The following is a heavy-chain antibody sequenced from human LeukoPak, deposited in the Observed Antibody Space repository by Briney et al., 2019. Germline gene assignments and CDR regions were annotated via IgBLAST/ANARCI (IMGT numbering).Heavy chain of an antibody. CDR3: AKPAAADPYYFDY. V-gene: IGHV3-30*18. CDR1: GFTFSSYG. Sequence: GGSLRLSCAASGFTFSSYGMHWVRQAPGKGLEWVAVISYDGSNKYYADSVKGRFTISRDNSKNMLYLQMNSLRAEDTAVYYCAKPAAADPYYFDYWGQGTLVTVSS. J-gene: IGHJ4*02. D-gene: IGHD6-13*01. CDR2: ISYDGSNK.